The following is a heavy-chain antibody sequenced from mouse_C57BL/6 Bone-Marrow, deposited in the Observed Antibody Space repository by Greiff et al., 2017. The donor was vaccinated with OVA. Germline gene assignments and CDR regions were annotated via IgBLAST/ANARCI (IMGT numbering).Heavy chain of an antibody. CDR2: ISSGGSYT. CDR3: ARQVRSYAMDY. V-gene: IGHV5-6*02. D-gene: IGHD2-14*01. Sequence: DVKLVESGGDLVKPGGSLKLSCAASGFTFSSYGMSWVRQTPDKRLEWVATISSGGSYTNYPDSVKGRFTISRDNAKNTLYLQMSSLKSEDTAMYYGARQVRSYAMDYWGQGTSVTVSS. J-gene: IGHJ4*01. CDR1: GFTFSSYG.